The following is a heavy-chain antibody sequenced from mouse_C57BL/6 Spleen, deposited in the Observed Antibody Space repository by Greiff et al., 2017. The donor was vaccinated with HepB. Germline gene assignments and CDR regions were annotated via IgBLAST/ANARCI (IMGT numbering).Heavy chain of an antibody. J-gene: IGHJ2*01. Sequence: EVKLVESEGGLVQPGSSMKLSCTASGFTFSDYYMAWVRQVPEKGLEWVANINYDGSSTYYLDSLKSRFIISRDNAKNILYLQMSSLKSEDTATYYCARGPHFDYWGQGTTLTVSS. CDR1: GFTFSDYY. V-gene: IGHV5-16*01. CDR2: INYDGSST. CDR3: ARGPHFDY.